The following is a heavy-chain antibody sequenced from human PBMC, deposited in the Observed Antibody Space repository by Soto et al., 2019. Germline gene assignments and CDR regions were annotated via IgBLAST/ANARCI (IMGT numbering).Heavy chain of an antibody. D-gene: IGHD2-2*01. J-gene: IGHJ5*02. Sequence: QVQLVQSGAEVKKPGSSVKVSCKASGGTFSSYAISWVRQAPGQGLEWMGGIIPIFGTANYAQKFQGRVTITADESTSTAYMELSSLRSEDTAVYYCARLIVVVPAAIVGWFDPWGQGTLVTVSS. CDR2: IIPIFGTA. CDR1: GGTFSSYA. V-gene: IGHV1-69*01. CDR3: ARLIVVVPAAIVGWFDP.